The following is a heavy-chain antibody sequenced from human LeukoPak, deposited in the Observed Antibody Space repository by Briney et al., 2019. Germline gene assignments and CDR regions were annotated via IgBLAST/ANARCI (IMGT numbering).Heavy chain of an antibody. V-gene: IGHV4-59*01. Sequence: SETLSLTCTVSGGSISSYYWSWVRQPPGKGLEWIGYIHYSGSTNYNPSLKSRVTISGDTSQNQFSLKLNSVTAADTAMYYCARAFGCYPGICGFDIWGQGTMVTVSS. CDR3: ARAFGCYPGICGFDI. CDR1: GGSISSYY. D-gene: IGHD2-15*01. CDR2: IHYSGST. J-gene: IGHJ3*02.